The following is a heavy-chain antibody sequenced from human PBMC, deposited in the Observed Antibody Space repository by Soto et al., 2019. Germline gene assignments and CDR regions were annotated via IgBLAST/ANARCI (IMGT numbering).Heavy chain of an antibody. CDR2: ISSSGSTR. V-gene: IGHV3-48*03. CDR3: ARELTIFGVVIMRYGMDV. CDR1: GFTFSSYD. J-gene: IGHJ6*02. D-gene: IGHD3-3*01. Sequence: GGSLRLSCAASGFTFSSYDMNWVRQAPGKGLEWVSYISSSGSTRYYADSVKGRFTISRDNAKYSLYLQMNSLRAKDTAVYYCARELTIFGVVIMRYGMDVWGQGTTVTVSS.